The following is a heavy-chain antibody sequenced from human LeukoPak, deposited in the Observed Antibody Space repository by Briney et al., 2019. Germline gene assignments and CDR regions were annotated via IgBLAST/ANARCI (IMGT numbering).Heavy chain of an antibody. D-gene: IGHD3-22*01. CDR1: GFTFDDYA. CDR3: AREDYYDSSGYFFSLDY. V-gene: IGHV3-9*01. Sequence: GGSLRLSCAASGFTFDDYAMHWVRQAPGKGLEWVSGISWNSGSIGYADSVKGRFTISRDNAKNSLYLQMNSLRAEDTALYYCAREDYYDSSGYFFSLDYWGQGTLVTVSS. J-gene: IGHJ4*02. CDR2: ISWNSGSI.